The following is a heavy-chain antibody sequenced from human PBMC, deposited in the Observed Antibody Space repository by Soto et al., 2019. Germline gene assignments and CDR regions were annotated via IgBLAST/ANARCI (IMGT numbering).Heavy chain of an antibody. J-gene: IGHJ4*02. CDR1: GFTFSSYG. CDR3: AKDRRKVVVAAAFDY. D-gene: IGHD2-15*01. V-gene: IGHV3-30*18. Sequence: QVQLVESGGGVVQPGRSLRLSCAASGFTFSSYGMHWVRQAPGKVLEGVAVISYDGSNKYYADSVKGRFTISRDNSKNTLYLQMNSLRAEDKAVYYCAKDRRKVVVAAAFDYWGQGTLVTVSS. CDR2: ISYDGSNK.